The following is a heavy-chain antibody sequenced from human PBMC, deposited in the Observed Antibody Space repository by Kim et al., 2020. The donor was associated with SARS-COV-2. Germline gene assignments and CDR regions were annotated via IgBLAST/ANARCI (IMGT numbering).Heavy chain of an antibody. Sequence: GGSLRLSCAASGFSFSTYAMNWVRQAPGKGLEWVSLINSGGGTSYADSVKGRFTISRDNSKNTLYLQLDGLRAEDTAVYYCARAGGFDYWGQGTLVTVSS. V-gene: IGHV3-23*01. CDR1: GFSFSTYA. J-gene: IGHJ4*02. CDR3: ARAGGFDY. CDR2: INSGGGT. D-gene: IGHD3-16*01.